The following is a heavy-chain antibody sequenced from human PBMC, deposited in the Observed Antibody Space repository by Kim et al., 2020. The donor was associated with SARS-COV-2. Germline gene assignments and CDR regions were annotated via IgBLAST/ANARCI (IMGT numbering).Heavy chain of an antibody. CDR2: ISYDGSNK. CDR3: ARGLHYYDISGHNDY. CDR1: GFTFSSYA. J-gene: IGHJ4*01. D-gene: IGHD3-22*01. V-gene: IGHV3-30*04. Sequence: GGSLRLSCAASGFTFSSYAMHWVRQAPGKGLEWVAVISYDGSNKYYADSVKGRFTISRDNSKNTLYLQMNSLRAEDTAVYYCARGLHYYDISGHNDYW.